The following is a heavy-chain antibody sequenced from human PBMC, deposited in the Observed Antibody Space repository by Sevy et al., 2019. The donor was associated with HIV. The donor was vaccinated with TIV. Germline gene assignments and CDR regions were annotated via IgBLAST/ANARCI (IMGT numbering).Heavy chain of an antibody. V-gene: IGHV3-30*18. D-gene: IGHD4-4*01. CDR3: AKQRGPPVTTVTTFYYYGMDV. CDR2: ISYDGSNK. Sequence: GGSLRLSCVASGFTFSRYVMHWVRQAPGKGLEWVAIISYDGSNKYYADSVKGGFTISRDNSKNTLYLQMNSLRPEDTAVYYCAKQRGPPVTTVTTFYYYGMDVWGQGTTVTVSS. CDR1: GFTFSRYV. J-gene: IGHJ6*02.